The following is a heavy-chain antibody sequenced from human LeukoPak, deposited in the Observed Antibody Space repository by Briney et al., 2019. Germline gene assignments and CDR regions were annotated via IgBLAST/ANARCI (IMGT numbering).Heavy chain of an antibody. CDR1: GYRLTSYW. CDR2: IYPGDSDT. D-gene: IGHD3-22*01. V-gene: IGHV5-51*01. Sequence: GESLRISCKGSGYRLTSYWIGWVRQMPGKGLEWMGIIYPGDSDTRYSPSFQGQVTISADKSISTAYLQWSSLKASDTAMYYCATSNYDSSGYGAFDIWGQGTMVTVSS. J-gene: IGHJ3*02. CDR3: ATSNYDSSGYGAFDI.